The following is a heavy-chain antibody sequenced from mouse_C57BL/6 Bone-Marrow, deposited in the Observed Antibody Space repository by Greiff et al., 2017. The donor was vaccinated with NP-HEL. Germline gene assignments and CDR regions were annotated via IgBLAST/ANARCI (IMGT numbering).Heavy chain of an antibody. J-gene: IGHJ2*01. CDR3: TYGYGDYFDY. V-gene: IGHV6-3*01. CDR1: GFTFSNYW. D-gene: IGHD2-2*01. CDR2: IRLKSDNYAT. Sequence: EVQGVESGGGLVQPGGSMKLSCVASGFTFSNYWMNWVRQSPEKGLEWVAQIRLKSDNYATLYAESVKGRFTISRADSKSSVYLQMNNVRAEDTGIYYCTYGYGDYFDYWGQGTTLTVSS.